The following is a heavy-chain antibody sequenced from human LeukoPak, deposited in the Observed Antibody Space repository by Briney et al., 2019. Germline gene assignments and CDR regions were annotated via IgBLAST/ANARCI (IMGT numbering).Heavy chain of an antibody. J-gene: IGHJ3*02. CDR1: GFTFSDYY. CDR2: ISSSGSTI. Sequence: SGGSLRLSCAASGFTFSDYYMSWIRQAPGKGLEWVSYISSSGSTIYYADSMKGRFTISRDNAKNSLYLQMNSLRAEDTAVYYCATHDLKKAMAFDIWGQGTMVTVSS. CDR3: ATHDLKKAMAFDI. D-gene: IGHD5-24*01. V-gene: IGHV3-11*01.